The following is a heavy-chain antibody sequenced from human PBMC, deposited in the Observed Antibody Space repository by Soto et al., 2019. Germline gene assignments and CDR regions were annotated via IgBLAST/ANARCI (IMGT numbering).Heavy chain of an antibody. CDR3: ARDSGRDYRYYYYGMDV. V-gene: IGHV3-33*01. J-gene: IGHJ6*02. CDR1: GFTFSSYG. D-gene: IGHD4-17*01. Sequence: GGSLRLSCAASGFTFSSYGMHWVRQAPGKGLEWVAVIWYDGSNKYYADSVKGRFTISRDNSKNTLYLQMNSLRAEDTAVYYCARDSGRDYRYYYYGMDVWGQGTTVTVSS. CDR2: IWYDGSNK.